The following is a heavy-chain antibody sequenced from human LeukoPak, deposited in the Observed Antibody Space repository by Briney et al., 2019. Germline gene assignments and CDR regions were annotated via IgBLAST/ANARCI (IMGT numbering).Heavy chain of an antibody. J-gene: IGHJ6*02. V-gene: IGHV1-2*04. D-gene: IGHD3-16*01. CDR2: INPNTGGT. CDR3: ARDSKLGYYYYGMDV. CDR1: GYTFTDYY. Sequence: ASVKVSCKASGYTFTDYYIHWVRQAPGQGLEWMGWINPNTGGTNYAQKFQGWVTMTRNTSISTAYMELSRLRSGDTAVYYCARDSKLGYYYYGMDVWGQGTTVTVSS.